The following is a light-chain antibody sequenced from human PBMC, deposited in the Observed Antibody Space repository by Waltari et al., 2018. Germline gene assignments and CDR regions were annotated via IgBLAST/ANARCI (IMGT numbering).Light chain of an antibody. V-gene: IGKV3-11*01. CDR1: QSVSIS. J-gene: IGKJ4*01. Sequence: EVVLTQSPATLSLSPGERATLSCRASQSVSISLVWYQQTPGQAPRLLISDASNMATGIPARFSGGGSGTDFTLTISSLEPEDSAVYYCQQRNTWPTVTFGGGTKVEIK. CDR3: QQRNTWPTVT. CDR2: DAS.